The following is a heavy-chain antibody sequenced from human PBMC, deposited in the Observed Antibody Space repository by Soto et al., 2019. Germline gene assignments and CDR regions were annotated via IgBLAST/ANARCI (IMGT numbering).Heavy chain of an antibody. D-gene: IGHD4-17*01. CDR2: ISAYNGNT. Sequence: QVQLVQSGAEVKKPGASVKVSCKASGYTFTSYGISWVRQAPGQGLEWMGWISAYNGNTNYAQKLKGRLTMTPETSTSTAHMELRSLRSDDTAVYYCARERGYGDYDSGYWGQGTLVTVSS. CDR3: ARERGYGDYDSGY. CDR1: GYTFTSYG. J-gene: IGHJ4*02. V-gene: IGHV1-18*01.